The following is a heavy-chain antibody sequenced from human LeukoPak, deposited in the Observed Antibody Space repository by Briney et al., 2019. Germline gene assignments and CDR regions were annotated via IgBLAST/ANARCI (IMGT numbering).Heavy chain of an antibody. V-gene: IGHV4-59*01. Sequence: PSETLSLTCTVSGGSISSYYWSWIRQPPGKGLEWIGYIYYSGSTNYNPSLKSRVTISVDTSENQFSLKLSSVTAADTAVYYCARMGRLRLDAFDIWGQGTMVTVSS. J-gene: IGHJ3*02. CDR3: ARMGRLRLDAFDI. D-gene: IGHD4-17*01. CDR2: IYYSGST. CDR1: GGSISSYY.